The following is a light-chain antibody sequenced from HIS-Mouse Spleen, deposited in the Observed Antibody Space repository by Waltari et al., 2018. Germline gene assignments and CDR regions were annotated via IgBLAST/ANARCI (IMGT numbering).Light chain of an antibody. V-gene: IGLV2-14*01. CDR2: CVS. CDR3: SSYTSSSTPRV. J-gene: IGLJ3*02. CDR1: SSDVGGYNY. Sequence: QSALTQPASVSGSPGQSITISCTGTSSDVGGYNYVSWYQQHPCKAPKLMIYCVSNRPSGVSNRFSGSKSGNTASLTISGLQAEDEADYYCSSYTSSSTPRVFGGGTKLTVL.